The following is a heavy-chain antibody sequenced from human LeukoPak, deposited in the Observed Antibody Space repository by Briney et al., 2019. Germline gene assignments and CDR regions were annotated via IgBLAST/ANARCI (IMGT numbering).Heavy chain of an antibody. D-gene: IGHD2-2*02. Sequence: SETLSLTCAVYGGSFSGYYWSWIRQPPGKELEWIGEINHSGSTNYNPSLKSRVTISVDTSKIQFSLKLSSVTAADTAVYYCARGRYCSSTSRYRRYFDYWGQGTLVTVSS. CDR1: GGSFSGYY. CDR3: ARGRYCSSTSRYRRYFDY. V-gene: IGHV4-34*01. CDR2: INHSGST. J-gene: IGHJ4*02.